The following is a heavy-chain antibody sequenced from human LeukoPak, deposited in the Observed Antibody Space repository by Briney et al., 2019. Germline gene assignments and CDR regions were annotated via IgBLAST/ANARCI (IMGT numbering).Heavy chain of an antibody. CDR3: AKGGSYRSQPYFDY. V-gene: IGHV3-23*01. CDR2: ISDSGGYT. J-gene: IGHJ4*02. CDR1: GLTFRTYA. D-gene: IGHD3-16*02. Sequence: GGSLRLSCAASGLTFRTYAMSWVRQAPGKGLEWVSSISDSGGYTFYADSVKGRFTISRDNSKNTVYLQMNSLRAEDTAVYYCAKGGSYRSQPYFDYRGQGTLVTVSS.